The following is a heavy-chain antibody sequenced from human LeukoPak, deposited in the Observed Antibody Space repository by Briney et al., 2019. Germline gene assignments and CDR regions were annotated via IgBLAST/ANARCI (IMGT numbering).Heavy chain of an antibody. CDR1: GFIFSKYL. D-gene: IGHD4-17*01. J-gene: IGHJ4*02. CDR3: AKAGELYHGDYAPGDY. CDR2: IRQDGGDI. V-gene: IGHV3-7*03. Sequence: GGSLRLSCTASGFIFSKYLMTWLRQAPGKGLEWVANIRQDGGDIHYVDSVKGRFTISRDNGKNSLCLQMNSLRDEDTAVYYCAKAGELYHGDYAPGDYWGQGTLVTVSS.